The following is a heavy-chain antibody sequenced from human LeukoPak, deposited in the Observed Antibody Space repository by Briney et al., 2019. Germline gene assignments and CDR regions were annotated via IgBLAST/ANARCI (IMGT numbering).Heavy chain of an antibody. D-gene: IGHD6-13*01. J-gene: IGHJ4*02. CDR2: ISFSGDAT. CDR3: ASLAAAGDY. CDR1: GFTFSTCP. Sequence: GGSLRLSCDGSGFTFSTCPLAWVRQAPGEGLEWVSTISFSGDATYYADSVKGRFTISRANSRNTLYLQMNSLRAEDTAVYYCASLAAAGDYWGQGTLVTVSS. V-gene: IGHV3-23*01.